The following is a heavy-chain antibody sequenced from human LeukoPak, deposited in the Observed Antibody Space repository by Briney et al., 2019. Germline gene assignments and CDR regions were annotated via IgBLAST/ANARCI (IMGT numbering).Heavy chain of an antibody. D-gene: IGHD5-24*01. CDR2: ISGSGATT. CDR3: ARWGPRGYNTYYFDY. V-gene: IGHV3-23*01. J-gene: IGHJ4*02. CDR1: GFTFSSYP. Sequence: GGSLRLSCAASGFTFSSYPMSWVRQAPRKGLEWVSGISGSGATTYYADSVKGRFTISRDNSKNTVYLQMNSLRAEDTAVYYCARWGPRGYNTYYFDYWGQGTLVTVSS.